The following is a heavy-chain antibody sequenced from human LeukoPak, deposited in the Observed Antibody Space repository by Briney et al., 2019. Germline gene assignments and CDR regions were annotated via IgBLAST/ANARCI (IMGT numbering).Heavy chain of an antibody. CDR1: GFTFNTYA. Sequence: GGSLRLSCAASGFTFNTYAMSWVRQAPGKGLEWVSAISGSGGSTYYADSVKGRFTISRDNSKNTLYLQMNSLRAEDTAVYYCAKDTYYDFWSGPGAFDIWGQGTMVTVSS. CDR3: AKDTYYDFWSGPGAFDI. J-gene: IGHJ3*02. CDR2: ISGSGGST. D-gene: IGHD3-3*01. V-gene: IGHV3-23*01.